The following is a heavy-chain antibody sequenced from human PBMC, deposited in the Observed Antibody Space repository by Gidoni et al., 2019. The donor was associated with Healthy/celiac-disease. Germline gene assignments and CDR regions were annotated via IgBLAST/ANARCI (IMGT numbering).Heavy chain of an antibody. J-gene: IGHJ4*02. V-gene: IGHV4-31*03. Sequence: QVQLQESGPGLVKPSQTLSLTCTVSGGSISSGGYYWSWIRQHPGKGLEWIRYIYYSGSTYYNPSLKSRVTISVDTSKNQFSLKLSSVTAADTAVYYCARDKEDNWNEGYFDYWGQGTLVTVSS. CDR3: ARDKEDNWNEGYFDY. CDR1: GGSISSGGYY. CDR2: IYYSGST. D-gene: IGHD1-1*01.